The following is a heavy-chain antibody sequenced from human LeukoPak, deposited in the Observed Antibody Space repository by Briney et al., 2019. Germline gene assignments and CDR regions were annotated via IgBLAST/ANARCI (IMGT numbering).Heavy chain of an antibody. V-gene: IGHV1-8*03. CDR3: ARRSWSVDYRAIYYMDV. D-gene: IGHD4-11*01. CDR2: MNPNSGNT. CDR1: GYTFTSYD. Sequence: GASVKVSCKASGYTFTSYDINWVRQATGQGLEWMGWMNPNSGNTGYAQKFQGRVTITRNTSISTAYMELSSLRSEDTAVYYCARRSWSVDYRAIYYMDVWGKGTTVTVSS. J-gene: IGHJ6*03.